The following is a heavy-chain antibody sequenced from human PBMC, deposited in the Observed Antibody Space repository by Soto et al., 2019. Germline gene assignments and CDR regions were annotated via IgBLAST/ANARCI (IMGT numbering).Heavy chain of an antibody. J-gene: IGHJ4*02. V-gene: IGHV3-30-3*01. CDR3: ASRGDYVSFDY. Sequence: GSLRLSCAASGFTFSSYAMHWVRQAPGKGLEWVAVISYDGSNKYYADSVKGRFTISRDNSKNTLYLQMNSLRAEDTAVYYCASRGDYVSFDYWGQGTLVTVSS. CDR2: ISYDGSNK. CDR1: GFTFSSYA. D-gene: IGHD4-17*01.